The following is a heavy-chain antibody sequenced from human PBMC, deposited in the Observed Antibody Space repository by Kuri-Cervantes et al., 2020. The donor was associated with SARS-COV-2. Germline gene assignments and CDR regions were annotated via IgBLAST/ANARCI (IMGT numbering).Heavy chain of an antibody. Sequence: GGSLRLSCAASGFTFSNAWMSWVRQAPGKGLEWVSYISSSGSTIYYADSVKGRFTISRDNAKNSLYLQMNSLRAEDTAVYYCARAQNTYGSGSYVYFQHWGQGTLVTVSS. V-gene: IGHV3-11*04. J-gene: IGHJ1*01. CDR3: ARAQNTYGSGSYVYFQH. CDR1: GFTFSNAW. CDR2: ISSSGSTI. D-gene: IGHD3-10*01.